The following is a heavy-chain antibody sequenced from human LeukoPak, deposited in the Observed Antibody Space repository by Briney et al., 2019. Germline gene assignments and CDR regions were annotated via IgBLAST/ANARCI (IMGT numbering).Heavy chain of an antibody. D-gene: IGHD2-15*01. V-gene: IGHV1-69*13. CDR1: GGTFSSYA. J-gene: IGHJ4*02. Sequence: GASVKVSCKASGGTFSSYAISWVRQAPGQGLEWMGGIIPIFGTANYAQKFQGRVTITADESTSTAYMELNSLRSEDTAAYYCARAGCSGGSCYFMVYWGQGTLVTVSS. CDR3: ARAGCSGGSCYFMVY. CDR2: IIPIFGTA.